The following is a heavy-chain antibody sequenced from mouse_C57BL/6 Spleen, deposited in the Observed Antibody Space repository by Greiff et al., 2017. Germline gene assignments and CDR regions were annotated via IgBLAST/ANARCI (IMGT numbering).Heavy chain of an antibody. V-gene: IGHV14-4*01. CDR3: TIVTTGTSFAY. CDR1: GFNIKDDY. J-gene: IGHJ3*01. CDR2: IDPENGDT. Sequence: EVQLQQSGAELVRPGASVKLSCTASGFNIKDDYMHWVKQRPEQGLEWIGWIDPENGDTEYASKFQGKATITADTSSNTAYLQISSLTSEDTAVYYCTIVTTGTSFAYLAKGLWSLSLQ. D-gene: IGHD2-5*01.